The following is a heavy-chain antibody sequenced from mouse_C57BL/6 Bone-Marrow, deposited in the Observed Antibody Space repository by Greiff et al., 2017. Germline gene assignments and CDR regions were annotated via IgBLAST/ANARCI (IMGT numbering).Heavy chain of an antibody. CDR3: SADSAVDYCACSDYAAGFAY. V-gene: IGHV1-87*01. CDR1: YTFFSRVH. J-gene: IGHJ3*01. CDR2: GQGLGWIG. D-gene: IGHD2-4*01. Sequence: QVQLQQSGPELARPWASVKISCQAFYTFFSRVHFAIRGTNYWMQWVKQRPGQGLGWIGAIYPGKGDTSYNQKFTGKATLTAVKSPSTAYMQLSTLASADSAVDYCACSDYAAGFAYWGQGNLVTVSA.